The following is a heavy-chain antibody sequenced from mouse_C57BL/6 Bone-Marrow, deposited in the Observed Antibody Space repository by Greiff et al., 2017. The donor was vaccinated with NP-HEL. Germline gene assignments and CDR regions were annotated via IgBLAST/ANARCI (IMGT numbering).Heavy chain of an antibody. J-gene: IGHJ1*03. CDR3: ARHEEGERYDYDRYFDV. V-gene: IGHV1-62-2*01. CDR1: GYTFTEYT. Sequence: QVQLQQSGAELVKPGASVKLSCKASGYTFTEYTIHWVKQRSGQGLEWIGWFYPGSGSIKYNEKFKDKATLTADKSSSTVYMELSRLTSEDSAVYFCARHEEGERYDYDRYFDVWGTGTTVTVSS. D-gene: IGHD2-4*01. CDR2: FYPGSGSI.